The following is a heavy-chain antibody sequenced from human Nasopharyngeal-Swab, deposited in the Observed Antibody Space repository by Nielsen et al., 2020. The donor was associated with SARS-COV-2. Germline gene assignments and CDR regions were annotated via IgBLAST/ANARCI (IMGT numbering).Heavy chain of an antibody. Sequence: GGSLRLSCAASGFTFSSYAMSWVRQAPGKGLEWVAFIRYDGSNKYYADSVKGRFTISRDNSKNTLYLQMNSLRAEDTAVYYCAKDSGLLWFGISDYWGQGTLVTVSS. V-gene: IGHV3-30*02. D-gene: IGHD3-10*01. J-gene: IGHJ4*02. CDR1: GFTFSSYA. CDR2: IRYDGSNK. CDR3: AKDSGLLWFGISDY.